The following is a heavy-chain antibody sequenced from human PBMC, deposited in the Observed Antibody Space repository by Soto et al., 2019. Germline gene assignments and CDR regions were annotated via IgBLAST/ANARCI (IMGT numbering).Heavy chain of an antibody. Sequence: PGGSLRLCCAASGLTFSSYAMSWVRQAPGKGLEWVSAISGSGGSTYYADSVKGRFTISRDNSKNTLYLQMNSLRAEDTAVYYCAKAPGDYGDYVLYFDYWGQGTLVTVSS. D-gene: IGHD4-17*01. CDR2: ISGSGGST. CDR3: AKAPGDYGDYVLYFDY. CDR1: GLTFSSYA. V-gene: IGHV3-23*01. J-gene: IGHJ4*02.